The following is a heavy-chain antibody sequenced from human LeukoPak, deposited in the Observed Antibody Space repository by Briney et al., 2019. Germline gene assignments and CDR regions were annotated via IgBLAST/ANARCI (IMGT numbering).Heavy chain of an antibody. CDR1: GFTFSNYA. V-gene: IGHV3-23*01. J-gene: IGHJ4*02. CDR3: ARKYETSAFLPAF. Sequence: PGGSLRLSRAAAGFTFSNYAMSWVRQAPGKGLEWVSTISGSTVNTYYADSVKGRFTISRDNSKNTLYLQMTSLRAEDTSVYYCARKYETSAFLPAFCGQGTLVTVSS. CDR2: ISGSTVNT. D-gene: IGHD3-22*01.